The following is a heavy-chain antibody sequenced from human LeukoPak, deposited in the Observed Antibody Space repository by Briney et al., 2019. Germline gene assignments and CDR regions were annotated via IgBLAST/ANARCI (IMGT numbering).Heavy chain of an antibody. CDR1: GFTFSNYA. Sequence: GGSLRLSCAASGFTFSNYAMSWVRQAPGKGLEWVSAISGSGGSTYYADSVKGRFTISRDNSKNTLYLQMNSLRAEDTAVYYCAKPDTAMVFGGYYFDYWGQGTLVTVSS. CDR2: ISGSGGST. V-gene: IGHV3-23*01. CDR3: AKPDTAMVFGGYYFDY. D-gene: IGHD5-18*01. J-gene: IGHJ4*02.